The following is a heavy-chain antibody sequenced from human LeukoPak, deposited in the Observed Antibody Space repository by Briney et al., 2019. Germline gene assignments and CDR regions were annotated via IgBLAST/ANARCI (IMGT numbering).Heavy chain of an antibody. Sequence: SETLSLTCTVTGGSISNYYWSWIRQPPGKGLEWIGYISHSGSTNYSPSLKSRVTISLDTSKNQFSLKLSSVTAADTAVYYCARLLGYCSSTSCYGPYYFDYWGQGTLVTVSS. V-gene: IGHV4-59*01. J-gene: IGHJ4*02. CDR2: ISHSGST. D-gene: IGHD2-2*01. CDR1: GGSISNYY. CDR3: ARLLGYCSSTSCYGPYYFDY.